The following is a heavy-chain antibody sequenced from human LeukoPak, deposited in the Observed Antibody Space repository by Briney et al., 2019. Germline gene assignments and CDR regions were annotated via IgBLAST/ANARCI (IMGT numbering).Heavy chain of an antibody. CDR2: IRHDGVQT. Sequence: GGSLRLSCAASELTFSGYWMNWVRQAPGKGLQWVGNIRHDGVQTHYSDSVKGRFTISRDNAKRSLYLQMNSLRPEDTAVYYCARDGHSSGSFDYWGQGTLVTVSS. V-gene: IGHV3-7*01. J-gene: IGHJ4*02. D-gene: IGHD3-10*01. CDR3: ARDGHSSGSFDY. CDR1: ELTFSGYW.